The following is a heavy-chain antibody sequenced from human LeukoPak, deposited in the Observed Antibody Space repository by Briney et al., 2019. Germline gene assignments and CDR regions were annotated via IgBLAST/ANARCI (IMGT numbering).Heavy chain of an antibody. CDR2: INHSGST. V-gene: IGHV4-34*01. J-gene: IGHJ5*02. Sequence: PSETLSLTCAVYGGSFSGYSWSWIRQPPGKGLEWIGEINHSGSTKYNPSLKNRVTISVDTSKNQFSLKLSSATAADTAVYYCASSTIFGVVANWFDPWGQGTLVTVSS. CDR1: GGSFSGYS. CDR3: ASSTIFGVVANWFDP. D-gene: IGHD3-3*01.